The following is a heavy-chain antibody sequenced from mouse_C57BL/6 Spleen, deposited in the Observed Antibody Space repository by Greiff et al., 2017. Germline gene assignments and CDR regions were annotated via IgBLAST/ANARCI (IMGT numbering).Heavy chain of an antibody. CDR1: GYAFSSSW. Sequence: QVQLQQSGPELVKPGASVKISCKASGYAFSSSWMNWVKQRPGKGLEWIGRIYPGDGDTNYNGKFKGKATLTADKSSSPAYMQLSSLTSEDSAVYFCARDEGYSNFFDYWGQGATLTVST. CDR2: IYPGDGDT. D-gene: IGHD2-5*01. J-gene: IGHJ2*01. CDR3: ARDEGYSNFFDY. V-gene: IGHV1-82*01.